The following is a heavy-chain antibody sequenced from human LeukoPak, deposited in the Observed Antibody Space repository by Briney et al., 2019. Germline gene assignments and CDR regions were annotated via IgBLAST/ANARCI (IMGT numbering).Heavy chain of an antibody. CDR2: IGGGGPTT. CDR1: GFTFRTYA. J-gene: IGHJ4*02. CDR3: ARGFLGGTDQYFDS. V-gene: IGHV3-23*01. Sequence: GGSLRLSCAASGFTFRTYAMNWVRQAPAKGLEWVSTIGGGGPTTDYADSVKDRFTISRDNSKNTLYLQMNSLRAEDTAVYFCARGFLGGTDQYFDSWGQGTLVTVSS. D-gene: IGHD6-19*01.